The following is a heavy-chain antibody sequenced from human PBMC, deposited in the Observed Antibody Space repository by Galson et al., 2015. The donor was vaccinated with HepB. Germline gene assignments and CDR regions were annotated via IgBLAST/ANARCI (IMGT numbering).Heavy chain of an antibody. Sequence: SVKVSCKASGYTFTSYPMNWVRQAPGQGLEWMGWINTNAGNPTYAQDFTGRFVFSLDTSVSTAYLQISSLKAEDTAVYYCTREENWSHGSAFNIWGQGTMVTVSS. D-gene: IGHD1-1*01. V-gene: IGHV7-4-1*02. CDR1: GYTFTSYP. CDR3: TREENWSHGSAFNI. J-gene: IGHJ3*02. CDR2: INTNAGNP.